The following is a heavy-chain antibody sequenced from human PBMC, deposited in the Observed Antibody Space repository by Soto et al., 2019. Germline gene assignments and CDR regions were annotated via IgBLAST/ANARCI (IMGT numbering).Heavy chain of an antibody. CDR2: INHSGST. D-gene: IGHD6-19*01. J-gene: IGHJ6*02. CDR1: GGSFSGYY. Sequence: LSLTCAVYGGSFSGYYWSWIRQPPGKGLEWIGEINHSGSTNYNPSLKSRVTISVDTSKNQFSLKLSSVTAADTAVYYCARLRRLVRGYYYYGMDVWGQGTKVTVSS. CDR3: ARLRRLVRGYYYYGMDV. V-gene: IGHV4-34*01.